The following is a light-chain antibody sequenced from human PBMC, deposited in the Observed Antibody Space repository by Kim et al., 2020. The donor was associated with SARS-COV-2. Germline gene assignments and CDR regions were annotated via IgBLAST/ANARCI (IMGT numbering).Light chain of an antibody. V-gene: IGKV3-11*01. CDR1: QSVANY. CDR2: DAS. J-gene: IGKJ1*01. CDR3: QQRSSWPRT. Sequence: DIVLTQSPATLSLSPGERATLSCRASQSVANYIAWYQQKPGQAPRLLIYDASTMAYGMPARFSGSGSGTDFTLTISSLEPEDFAVYYCQQRSSWPRTFGQGTKVDIK.